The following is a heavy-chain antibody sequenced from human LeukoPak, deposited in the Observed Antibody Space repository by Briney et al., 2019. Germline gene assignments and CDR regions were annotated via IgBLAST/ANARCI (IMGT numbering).Heavy chain of an antibody. CDR2: INPSGGST. CDR1: GGTFSSYA. CDR3: AREGFRGRTLWGHYYMDV. J-gene: IGHJ6*03. D-gene: IGHD3-10*01. V-gene: IGHV1-46*01. Sequence: ASVKVSCKASGGTFSSYAISWVRQAPGQGLEWMGIINPSGGSTSYAQKFQGRVTMTRDTSTSTVYMELSSLRSEDTAVYYCAREGFRGRTLWGHYYMDVWGKGTTVTVSS.